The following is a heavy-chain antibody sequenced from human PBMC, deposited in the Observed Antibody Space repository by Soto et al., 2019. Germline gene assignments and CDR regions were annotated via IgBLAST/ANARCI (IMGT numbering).Heavy chain of an antibody. J-gene: IGHJ6*02. D-gene: IGHD3-22*01. CDR1: GGSISSGGYY. CDR3: ARDSRRDSSGYYLHYYYGMDV. V-gene: IGHV4-31*03. CDR2: IYYSGST. Sequence: PSETLSLTCTVSGGSISSGGYYWSWIRQHPGKGLEWIGYIYYSGSTYYNPSLKSRVTISVDTSKNQFSLKLSSVTAADTAVYYRARDSRRDSSGYYLHYYYGMDVWGQGTTVTVSS.